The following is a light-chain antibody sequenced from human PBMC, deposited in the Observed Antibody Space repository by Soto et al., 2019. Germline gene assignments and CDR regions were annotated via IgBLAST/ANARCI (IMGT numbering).Light chain of an antibody. V-gene: IGKV3-15*01. CDR1: QSVASN. Sequence: EIVMTQSPASLSVSPGDGATLSCSASQSVASNVAWYQQKPGQGPRLLIHDASTRAVGGPARFSGSGSGTDFTLTISSLQSEDFAVYYCQQYHNWPPQYTFGQGTKLQIK. CDR2: DAS. J-gene: IGKJ2*01. CDR3: QQYHNWPPQYT.